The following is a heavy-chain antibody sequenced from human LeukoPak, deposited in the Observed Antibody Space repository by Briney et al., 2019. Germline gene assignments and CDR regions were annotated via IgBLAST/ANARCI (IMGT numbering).Heavy chain of an antibody. J-gene: IGHJ5*02. CDR1: GGSISSYY. CDR3: ARHPVATPRNWFEP. V-gene: IGHV4-59*08. Sequence: PSETLSLTCSVSGGSISSYYWSWIRQPPGKGLEWIGYIYYSGSTNYNPSLKSRVAISVDTSKNQFSLKLSSVTAADTAVYYCARHPVATPRNWFEPWGQGTLVTVSS. CDR2: IYYSGST. D-gene: IGHD5-12*01.